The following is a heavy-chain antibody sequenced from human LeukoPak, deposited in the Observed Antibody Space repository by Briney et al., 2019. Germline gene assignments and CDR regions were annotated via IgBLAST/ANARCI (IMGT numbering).Heavy chain of an antibody. J-gene: IGHJ4*02. Sequence: PGGSLRLSCAASGFTFSSYAMHWVRQAPGKGLEWVAVISYDGSNKYYADSVRGRFTISRDNSKNTLYLQMNSLRAEDTAVYYCARAGEYGDFDYWGQGTLVTVSS. CDR3: ARAGEYGDFDY. CDR1: GFTFSSYA. CDR2: ISYDGSNK. D-gene: IGHD4-17*01. V-gene: IGHV3-30*04.